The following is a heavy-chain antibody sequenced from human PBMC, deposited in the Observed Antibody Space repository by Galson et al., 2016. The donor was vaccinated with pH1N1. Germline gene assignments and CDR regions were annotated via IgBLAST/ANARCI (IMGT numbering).Heavy chain of an antibody. J-gene: IGHJ5*02. D-gene: IGHD3-10*01. CDR2: IRGKRFGQTT. CDR3: TSLRFGHNWFDP. Sequence: SLRLSCAASGFTFSNYGMSWVRQAPGRGLEWVSFIRGKRFGQTTEHAASVKGRFSISRDDSKNTAYLQMNSLKVDDTAIYYCTSLRFGHNWFDPWGQGSLVIV. V-gene: IGHV3-49*04. CDR1: GFTFSNYG.